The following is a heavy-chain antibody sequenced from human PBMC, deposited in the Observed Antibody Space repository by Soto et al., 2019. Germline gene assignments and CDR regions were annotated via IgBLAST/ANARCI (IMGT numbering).Heavy chain of an antibody. D-gene: IGHD2-15*01. Sequence: SETLSLTCAVYGGSFRGYFWSWIRQPPGKGLEWIGEINHSGSTKYNPSLKSRVTISVDASKNQFSLNLNSVTAADTAVYYCARGCLGYCSGGPVFDYWGQGTLVPVSS. J-gene: IGHJ4*02. CDR3: ARGCLGYCSGGPVFDY. V-gene: IGHV4-34*01. CDR1: GGSFRGYF. CDR2: INHSGST.